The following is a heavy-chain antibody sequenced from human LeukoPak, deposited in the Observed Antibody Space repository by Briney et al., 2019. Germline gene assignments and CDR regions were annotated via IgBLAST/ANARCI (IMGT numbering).Heavy chain of an antibody. CDR2: IYHSGGS. J-gene: IGHJ5*02. CDR3: AKAGTTGIHHWFDP. V-gene: IGHV4-38-2*01. D-gene: IGHD1-1*01. CDR1: GYSISNDYY. Sequence: SETLSLTCVVSGYSISNDYYYGWIRQPPGKGLEWIGNIYHSGGSYYNPSLKSRVTILVETSKNQFSLKLSSVTAADTAVYYCAKAGTTGIHHWFDPWGQGNLVPV.